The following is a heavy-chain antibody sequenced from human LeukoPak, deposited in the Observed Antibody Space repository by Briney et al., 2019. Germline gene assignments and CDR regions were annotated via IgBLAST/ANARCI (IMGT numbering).Heavy chain of an antibody. CDR1: GFTFSDYY. Sequence: GGSLRLSCAASGFTFSDYYMSWIRQAPGKGLEWVSYISSSGSTIYYADSVKGRFTISRDNAKNSLYLQMNSLRAEDTAVYYCARDRLKLELRTGAGYWGQGTLVTASS. V-gene: IGHV3-11*01. CDR3: ARDRLKLELRTGAGY. J-gene: IGHJ4*02. D-gene: IGHD1-7*01. CDR2: ISSSGSTI.